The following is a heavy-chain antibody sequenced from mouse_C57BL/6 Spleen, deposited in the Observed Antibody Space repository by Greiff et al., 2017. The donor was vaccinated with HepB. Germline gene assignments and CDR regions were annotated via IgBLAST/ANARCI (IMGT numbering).Heavy chain of an antibody. CDR2: IDPSDSYT. V-gene: IGHV1-50*01. CDR1: GYTFTSYW. D-gene: IGHD1-1*01. J-gene: IGHJ1*03. Sequence: QVQLQQPGAELVKPGASVKLSCKASGYTFTSYWMQWVKQRPGQVLEWIGEIDPSDSYTNYNQKFKGKATLTVDTSSSTAYMQLSSLTSEDSAVYYCARRISDYYGSSYWYFDVWGTGTTVTVSS. CDR3: ARRISDYYGSSYWYFDV.